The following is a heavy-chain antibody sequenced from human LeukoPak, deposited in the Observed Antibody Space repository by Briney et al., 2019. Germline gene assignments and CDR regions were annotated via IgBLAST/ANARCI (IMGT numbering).Heavy chain of an antibody. CDR2: INHSGNT. J-gene: IGHJ4*02. Sequence: SETLSLTCAVYGGSFSGYYWSWVRQPPGKGLEWIGEINHSGNTNYNPSLKSRVTISVDTSKNQFSLELSSVTAADTAVYYCARDCSSSSCYLDYWSQGTLVTVSS. D-gene: IGHD2-2*01. CDR1: GGSFSGYY. CDR3: ARDCSSSSCYLDY. V-gene: IGHV4-34*01.